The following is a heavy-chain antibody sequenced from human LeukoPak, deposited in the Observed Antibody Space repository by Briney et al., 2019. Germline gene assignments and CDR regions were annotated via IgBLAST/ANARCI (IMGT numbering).Heavy chain of an antibody. Sequence: PETLSLTCTVSGGSMSSSSYYWGWIRQPPGKGLEWIGSMYYSGSTYYNPSLKSRVTISVDTSKNQFSLKLSPVTAADTAVYFCARHVYSSSWIYYYYYMDVWGKGTTVTVSS. CDR2: MYYSGST. CDR1: GGSMSSSSYY. D-gene: IGHD6-13*01. V-gene: IGHV4-39*01. CDR3: ARHVYSSSWIYYYYYMDV. J-gene: IGHJ6*03.